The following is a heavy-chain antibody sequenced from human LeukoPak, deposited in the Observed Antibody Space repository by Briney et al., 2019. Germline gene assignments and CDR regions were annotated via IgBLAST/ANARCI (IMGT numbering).Heavy chain of an antibody. CDR2: ISSSSGYI. J-gene: IGHJ6*02. CDR3: ARVLLPLYGMDV. V-gene: IGHV3-21*01. Sequence: GGSLRLSCAASGFTFSTYSMNWVRQAPGKGLEWVSSISSSSGYIYYADSVKGRFTISRDNSKNTLYLQMNSLRAEDTAVYYCARVLLPLYGMDVWGQGTTVTVSS. D-gene: IGHD3-22*01. CDR1: GFTFSTYS.